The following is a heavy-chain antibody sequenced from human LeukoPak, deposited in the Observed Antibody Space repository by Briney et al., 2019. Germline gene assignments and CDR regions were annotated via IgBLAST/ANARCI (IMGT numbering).Heavy chain of an antibody. D-gene: IGHD3-9*01. CDR3: ARGYRRDDILTGYYGDYFDH. CDR1: GFTFSSYS. V-gene: IGHV3-21*01. CDR2: ISSSSSYI. J-gene: IGHJ4*02. Sequence: GGSLRLSCAASGFTFSSYSMNWVRQAPGKGLEWVSSISSSSSYIYYADSVKGRFTISRDNAKNSLYLQMNSLRAEDTAVYYCARGYRRDDILTGYYGDYFDHWGQGTLVTVSS.